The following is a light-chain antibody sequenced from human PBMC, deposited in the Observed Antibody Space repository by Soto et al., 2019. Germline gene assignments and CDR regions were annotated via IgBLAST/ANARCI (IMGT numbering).Light chain of an antibody. J-gene: IGLJ3*02. Sequence: LKRPASGNGLAVGAGTISYTKTSSDVGGYNYVSWYQQYPGRAPKLMIYEVTKRPSGVPDRFSGSKSGNTASLTVSGLQAEDEADYYCSSYAASNNFYFVFGGGTKVTVL. CDR3: SSYAASNNFYFV. V-gene: IGLV2-8*01. CDR2: EVT. CDR1: SSDVGGYNY.